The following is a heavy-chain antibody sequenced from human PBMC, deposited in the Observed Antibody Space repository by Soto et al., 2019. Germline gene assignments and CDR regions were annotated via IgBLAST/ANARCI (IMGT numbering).Heavy chain of an antibody. V-gene: IGHV4-30-4*01. CDR3: ARETIRGGYYGMDV. Sequence: QVQLQESGPGLVKPSQTLSLTCTVSGSSFSSSDYYWSWVRQPPGKGLEWIGYIYYTGITFYNPSLKSLVAISVDTSKNQFSLRLSSVTAADPAVYYCARETIRGGYYGMDVWGQGTAVTVSS. D-gene: IGHD3-10*01. J-gene: IGHJ6*02. CDR2: IYYTGIT. CDR1: GSSFSSSDYY.